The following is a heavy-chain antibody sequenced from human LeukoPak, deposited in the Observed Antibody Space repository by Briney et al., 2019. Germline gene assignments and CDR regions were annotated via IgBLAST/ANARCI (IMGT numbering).Heavy chain of an antibody. CDR3: ARSLKMTYSWLDP. Sequence: PSETLSLTCTVSDDSISNYYWNWIRQPAGKGLEWIGRIYTSGTTNYNPSLKTRVTISLDKSKNQFSLKLSSVTAADTAVYYCARSLKMTYSWLDPWGQGAQVTVSS. CDR2: IYTSGTT. V-gene: IGHV4-4*07. D-gene: IGHD4-11*01. CDR1: DDSISNYY. J-gene: IGHJ5*02.